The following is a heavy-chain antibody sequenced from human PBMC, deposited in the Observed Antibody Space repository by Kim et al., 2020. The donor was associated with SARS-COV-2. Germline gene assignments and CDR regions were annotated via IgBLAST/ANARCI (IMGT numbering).Heavy chain of an antibody. CDR3: ARMHSSSWYGFDY. V-gene: IGHV3-30-3*01. CDR2: ISYDGSNK. CDR1: GFTFSSYA. Sequence: GGSLRLSCAASGFTFSSYAMHWVRQAPGKGLEWVAVISYDGSNKYYADSVKGRFTISRDNSKNTLYLQMNSLRAEDTAVYYCARMHSSSWYGFDYWAKEP. J-gene: IGHJ4*01. D-gene: IGHD6-13*01.